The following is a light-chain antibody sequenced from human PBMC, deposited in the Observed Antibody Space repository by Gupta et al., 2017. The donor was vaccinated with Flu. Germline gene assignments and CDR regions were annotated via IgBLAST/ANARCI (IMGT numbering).Light chain of an antibody. J-gene: IGLJ3*02. CDR2: TNS. CDR1: SSNIRSNP. CDR3: AAWDDSLNGWV. Sequence: RVTISCSGSSSNIRSNPVNWYQQFPGTVPKLLIHTNSQRPSGVPERFSGSKSDTSASLAISGLLFEDEADYDCAAWDDSLNGWVFGGGTKLTVL. V-gene: IGLV1-44*01.